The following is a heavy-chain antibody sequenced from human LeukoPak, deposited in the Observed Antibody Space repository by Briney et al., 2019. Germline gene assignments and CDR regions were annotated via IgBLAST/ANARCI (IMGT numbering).Heavy chain of an antibody. CDR2: ISNSGSTI. Sequence: GGSLRLSCAVSGFTFSDYYMSWIRQAPGKGLEWVSYISNSGSTIYHAGSVKGRFTISRDNAKNSLYLQMNTLGAEDTAVYYCARRAVAGNFDYWGQGTLVTVSS. D-gene: IGHD6-19*01. CDR1: GFTFSDYY. J-gene: IGHJ4*02. CDR3: ARRAVAGNFDY. V-gene: IGHV3-11*04.